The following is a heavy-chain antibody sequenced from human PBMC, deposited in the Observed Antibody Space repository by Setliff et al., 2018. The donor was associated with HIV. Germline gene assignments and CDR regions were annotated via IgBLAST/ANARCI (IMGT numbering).Heavy chain of an antibody. CDR1: GYGYSTFD. CDR3: AKPTSGMYPRAFDL. J-gene: IGHJ3*01. V-gene: IGHV3-23*01. CDR2: VSPNGYEK. D-gene: IGHD1-26*01. Sequence: QAGGSLRLSCAAFGYGYSTFDMDWVRQTPGKGLEWVADVSPNGYEKRYADFAKGRFTVSRDNSKNILFLQMDSLGADDTGIYYCAKPTSGMYPRAFDLWGRGTVVTVSS.